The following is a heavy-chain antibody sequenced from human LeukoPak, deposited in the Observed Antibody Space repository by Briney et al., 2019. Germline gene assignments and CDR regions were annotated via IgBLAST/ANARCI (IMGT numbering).Heavy chain of an antibody. Sequence: SETLSLTCIVSGGSITSDYWTWIRQTPGKGLEWIGHIYYSWGTNYNPSLSSRATISVDTSKNQFSLTLTSVTAADTAVYYCARRTYDYESGYYYGRGWFDPWGQGTLVTVSS. CDR1: GGSITSDY. CDR2: IYYSWGT. CDR3: ARRTYDYESGYYYGRGWFDP. J-gene: IGHJ5*02. D-gene: IGHD3-22*01. V-gene: IGHV4-59*08.